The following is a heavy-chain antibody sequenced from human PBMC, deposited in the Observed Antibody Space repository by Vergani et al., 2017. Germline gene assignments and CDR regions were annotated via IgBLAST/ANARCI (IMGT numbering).Heavy chain of an antibody. D-gene: IGHD6-19*01. CDR3: AGLSSGWYLGEFDY. CDR1: GFTFSSFW. V-gene: IGHV3-7*01. Sequence: EVQLVESGGGLVQPGGSLRLSCAASGFTFSSFWMSWVRQAPGKGLEWVANIKQDGSEKYYVDSVEGRFTISRDNAKNSLYLQMNSLRAEDTAVYYCAGLSSGWYLGEFDYWGQGILVTVSS. J-gene: IGHJ4*02. CDR2: IKQDGSEK.